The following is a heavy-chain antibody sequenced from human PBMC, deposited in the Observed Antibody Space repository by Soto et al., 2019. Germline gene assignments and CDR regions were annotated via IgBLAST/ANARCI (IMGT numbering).Heavy chain of an antibody. J-gene: IGHJ5*02. CDR2: INDSGST. CDR3: ARERGRYCSGESCYPFGP. CDR1: GGAFRGYY. D-gene: IGHD2-15*01. V-gene: IGHV4-34*01. Sequence: SETLSLTCAVYGGAFRGYYWSWIRQPPGRGREWLGEINDSGSTNYNPSLKSRITISLDTSKKEISLRLSSVTAADTAVYYCARERGRYCSGESCYPFGPWGQGALVTVS.